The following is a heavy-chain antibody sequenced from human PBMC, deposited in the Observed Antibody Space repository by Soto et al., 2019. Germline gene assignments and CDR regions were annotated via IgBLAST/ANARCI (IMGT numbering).Heavy chain of an antibody. CDR2: IYSGGST. CDR3: ARHRDGYNPIFDY. D-gene: IGHD5-12*01. CDR1: GFTVSSNY. J-gene: IGHJ4*02. Sequence: GGSLRLSCAASGFTVSSNYMSWVRQAPGKGLEWVSVIYSGGSTYYADSVKGRFTISRDNSKNTLYLQMNSLRAEDTAVYYCARHRDGYNPIFDYWGQGTLVTVSS. V-gene: IGHV3-53*01.